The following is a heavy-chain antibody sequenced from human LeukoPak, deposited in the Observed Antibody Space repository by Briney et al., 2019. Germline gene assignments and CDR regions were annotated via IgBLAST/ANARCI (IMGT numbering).Heavy chain of an antibody. CDR2: IYDGGNT. CDR3: ARDRDLRWFYY. V-gene: IGHV4-38-2*02. Sequence: SETLSLTCTVSDYPYSMSSSFSWGWIRQPPGKGLEWIGSIYDGGNTYYNPSLKSRVTMSVDTSKNQFSLKLNSVTAADTAVYYCARDRDLRWFYYWGQGTLVTVSS. D-gene: IGHD2-21*01. J-gene: IGHJ4*02. CDR1: DYPYSMSSSFS.